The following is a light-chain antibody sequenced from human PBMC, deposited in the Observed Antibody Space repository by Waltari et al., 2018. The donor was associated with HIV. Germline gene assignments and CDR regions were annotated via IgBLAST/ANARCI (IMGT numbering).Light chain of an antibody. J-gene: IGLJ3*02. Sequence: QSVLPQPPSASGTPGQRVSIPCSGRSSNTGPISVYWCQPLPGTTPKLPICSSNRRPSGVPDRFSGSKSGTSGSRAISGLRSEDEADYYCAAWDDSLRGWVFGGGTKLTVL. CDR1: SSNTGPIS. CDR2: SSN. V-gene: IGLV1-47*01. CDR3: AAWDDSLRGWV.